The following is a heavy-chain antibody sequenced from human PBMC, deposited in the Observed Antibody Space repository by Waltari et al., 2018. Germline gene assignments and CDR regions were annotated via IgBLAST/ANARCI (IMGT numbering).Heavy chain of an antibody. V-gene: IGHV4-38-2*01. CDR2: IYGNSGST. Sequence: QVQLQESGPGLVKPSETLSLTCGVSGGSISGGYDWTWIRQPPGKGLEWMGYIYGNSGSTNYNASLKNRVTISKDTSKNQFSLKLSSVTAADTAVYYCARVGRVGTTPYNSLDVWGRGVLVTVSS. J-gene: IGHJ4*02. CDR1: GGSISGGYD. CDR3: ARVGRVGTTPYNSLDV. D-gene: IGHD1-26*01.